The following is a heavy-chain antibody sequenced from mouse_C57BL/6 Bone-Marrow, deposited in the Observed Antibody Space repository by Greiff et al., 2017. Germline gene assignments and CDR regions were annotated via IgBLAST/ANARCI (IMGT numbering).Heavy chain of an antibody. CDR2: ISYDGSN. Sequence: DVKLVESGPGLVKPSQSLSLTCSVTGYSITSGYYWNWIRQFPGNKLEWMGYISYDGSNNYNPSLKNRISITPDTSKNQFFLKLNSVTTEDTATYYCARGETWFAYWGQGTLVTVSA. J-gene: IGHJ3*01. CDR3: ARGETWFAY. CDR1: GYSITSGYY. V-gene: IGHV3-6*01.